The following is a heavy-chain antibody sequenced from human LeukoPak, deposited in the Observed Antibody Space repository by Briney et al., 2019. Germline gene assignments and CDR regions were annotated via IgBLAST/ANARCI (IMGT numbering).Heavy chain of an antibody. CDR1: GFTISGYA. CDR3: AKVREGAPRGYWFFDL. D-gene: IGHD3-10*01. Sequence: GTLTLTCAASGFTISGYALSWIRQGPGPGLEWVLTVSASGGSTYYAVSVKGRFTISRDNPKHALYVQVSSVRAEDTPIYFCAKVREGAPRGYWFFDLWRGGTVDSVSS. J-gene: IGHJ2*01. CDR2: VSASGGST. V-gene: IGHV3-23*01.